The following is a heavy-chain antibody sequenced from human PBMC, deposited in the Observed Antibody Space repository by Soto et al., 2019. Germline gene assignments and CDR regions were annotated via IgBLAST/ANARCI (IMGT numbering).Heavy chain of an antibody. CDR1: GFTFSSYA. CDR2: ISYDGSNK. V-gene: IGHV3-30-3*01. CDR3: ARGRRWLQERYYYYGMDV. D-gene: IGHD5-12*01. Sequence: PGGSLRLSCAASGFTFSSYAMHWVRQAPGKGLEWVAVISYDGSNKYYADSVKGRFTISRDNSKNTLYLQMNSLRAEDAAVYYCARGRRWLQERYYYYGMDVWGQGTTVTVSS. J-gene: IGHJ6*02.